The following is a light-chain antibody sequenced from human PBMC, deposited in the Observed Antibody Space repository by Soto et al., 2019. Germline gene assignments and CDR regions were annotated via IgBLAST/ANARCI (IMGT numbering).Light chain of an antibody. J-gene: IGKJ3*01. CDR3: QQYNDWPPFT. V-gene: IGKV3-15*01. CDR1: QNINDK. Sequence: EIVMTQYPDTLSVSPGERATLSCRASQNINDKLAWFQQKPGQVPRLPIIGASTTATGVPARFSGSGSGTEFTLTISGLQSEDFAVYYCQQYNDWPPFTFGPGTRVDVK. CDR2: GAS.